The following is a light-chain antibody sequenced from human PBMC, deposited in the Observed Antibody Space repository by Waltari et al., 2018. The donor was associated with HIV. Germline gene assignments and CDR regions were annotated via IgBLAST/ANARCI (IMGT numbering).Light chain of an antibody. V-gene: IGLV3-21*04. CDR1: NIGSKS. CDR3: QVWDSRSDHPV. Sequence: SYVLTQPPSVSVAPGKTARITCGGNNIGSKSVHWYQQKPGRAPVLVIYYDSDRPSGIPERFSGSNSGNTATLTISRVEAGDEADYYCQVWDSRSDHPVFGTGTTVTVL. J-gene: IGLJ1*01. CDR2: YDS.